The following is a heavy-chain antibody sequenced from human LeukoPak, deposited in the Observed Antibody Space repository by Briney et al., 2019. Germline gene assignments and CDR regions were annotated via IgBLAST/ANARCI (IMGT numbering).Heavy chain of an antibody. CDR1: GGSLSRGRYY. Sequence: SETLSLTCTGCGGSLSRGRYYWRWPRQPAGAGREGLGRIYTRGSTNYNTSLKSRVPISVKPSTKQFAPKLSSVTAAETAVYYWARDGGAGGYYYGSGSYDTPKYYYDMDVWGKGTPGTISS. J-gene: IGHJ6*03. D-gene: IGHD3-10*01. V-gene: IGHV4-61*02. CDR2: IYTRGST. CDR3: ARDGGAGGYYYGSGSYDTPKYYYDMDV.